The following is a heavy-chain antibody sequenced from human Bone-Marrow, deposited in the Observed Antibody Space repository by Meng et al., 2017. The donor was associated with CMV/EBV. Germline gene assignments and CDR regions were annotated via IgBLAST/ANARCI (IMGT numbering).Heavy chain of an antibody. J-gene: IGHJ4*02. CDR3: AKDLLGWNDY. D-gene: IGHD1-1*01. V-gene: IGHV3-30*02. CDR2: IRYDGSNK. CDR1: GFTFSSYG. Sequence: GESLKISRAASGFTFSSYGMHWVRQAPGKGLEWVAFIRYDGSNKYYADSVKGRFTISRDNSKNTLYLQMNSLRAEDTAVYYCAKDLLGWNDYWGQGTLVTVSS.